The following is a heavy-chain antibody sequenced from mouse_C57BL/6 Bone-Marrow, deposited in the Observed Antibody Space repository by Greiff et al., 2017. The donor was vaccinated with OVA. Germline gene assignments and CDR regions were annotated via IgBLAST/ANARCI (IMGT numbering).Heavy chain of an antibody. CDR1: GYTFTDYY. V-gene: IGHV1-19*01. D-gene: IGHD2-3*01. CDR2: INPYNGGT. Sequence: VQLQQSGPVLVKPGASVKMSCKASGYTFTDYYMNWVKQSHGKSLEWIGVINPYNGGTSYNQKFKGKATLTVDKSSSTAYMELNSLTSEDSAVYYCARFGYYVGYAMDYWGQGTSVTVSS. CDR3: ARFGYYVGYAMDY. J-gene: IGHJ4*01.